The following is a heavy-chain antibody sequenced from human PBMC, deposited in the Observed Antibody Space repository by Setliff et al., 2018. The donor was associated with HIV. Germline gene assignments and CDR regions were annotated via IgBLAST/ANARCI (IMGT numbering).Heavy chain of an antibody. D-gene: IGHD2-15*01. V-gene: IGHV1-2*02. Sequence: GASVKVSCKASRYTFTGHYMHWVRQVPGQGLGWVGWINPSSGGANYAQKFQGRVTMTRDTSISTAYMELSRLTSDDTAVYYCARDGRYCSGGSCFTNRASYYYYYMDVWGKGTTVTVSS. CDR3: ARDGRYCSGGSCFTNRASYYYYYMDV. J-gene: IGHJ6*03. CDR2: INPSSGGA. CDR1: RYTFTGHY.